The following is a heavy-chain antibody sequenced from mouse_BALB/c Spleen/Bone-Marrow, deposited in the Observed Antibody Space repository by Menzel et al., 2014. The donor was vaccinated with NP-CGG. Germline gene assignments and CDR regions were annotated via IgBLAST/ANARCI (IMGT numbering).Heavy chain of an antibody. V-gene: IGHV5-9-2*01. D-gene: IGHD2-4*01. CDR3: ARHAYYDQTEVSFPY. J-gene: IGHJ3*01. Sequence: EVKLMESGGGLVKSGGSLKLSCAASGFTFSSYGMSWVRQTPEKRLEWGATISGGGGYTFYSDSVKGPFTIARANAKNNLYLQLSSLKSENTALYYCARHAYYDQTEVSFPYWGQGTLVTVS. CDR2: ISGGGGYT. CDR1: GFTFSSYG.